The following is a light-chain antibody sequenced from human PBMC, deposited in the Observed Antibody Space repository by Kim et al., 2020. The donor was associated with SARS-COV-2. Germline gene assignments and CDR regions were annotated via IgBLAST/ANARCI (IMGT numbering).Light chain of an antibody. CDR3: QAWDSSTYV. V-gene: IGLV3-1*01. CDR2: QDS. J-gene: IGLJ1*01. Sequence: SVSPGQTASITCSGDKLGDKYACWYQQKPGQSPVLVIYQDSKRPSGIPERFSGSNSGNTATLTISGTQAMDEADYYCQAWDSSTYVFGTGTQLPS. CDR1: KLGDKY.